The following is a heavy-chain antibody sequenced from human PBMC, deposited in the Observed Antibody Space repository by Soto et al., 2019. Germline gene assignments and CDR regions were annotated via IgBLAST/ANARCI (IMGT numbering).Heavy chain of an antibody. J-gene: IGHJ3*02. D-gene: IGHD2-15*01. CDR2: IWYDGSNK. CDR3: ARELGYCSGGSCYGDAFDI. CDR1: GFTFSSYG. Sequence: PGGSLRLSCAASGFTFSSYGMHWVRQAPGKGLEWVAVIWYDGSNKYYADSVKGRFTISRDNSKNTLYLQMNSLRAEDTAVYYCARELGYCSGGSCYGDAFDIWGQGTMVTVSS. V-gene: IGHV3-33*01.